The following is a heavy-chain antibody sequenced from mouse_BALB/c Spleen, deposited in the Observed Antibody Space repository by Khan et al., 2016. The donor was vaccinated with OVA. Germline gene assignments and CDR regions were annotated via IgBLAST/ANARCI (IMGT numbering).Heavy chain of an antibody. CDR1: GYTFINYW. J-gene: IGHJ2*01. D-gene: IGHD1-1*01. CDR2: INPSTGYT. Sequence: QVQLKQSGAELAKPGASVKMSCKASGYTFINYWILWVKQRPGQGLEWIGYINPSTGYTEYNQNFKDKATLTADKSSSTPYMQLSSLTSEDSAVYYCARRGQRWDFDYWGQGTTLTVSS. CDR3: ARRGQRWDFDY. V-gene: IGHV1-7*01.